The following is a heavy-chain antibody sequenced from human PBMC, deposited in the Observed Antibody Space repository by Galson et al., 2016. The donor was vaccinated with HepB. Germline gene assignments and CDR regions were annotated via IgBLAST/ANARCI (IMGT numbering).Heavy chain of an antibody. J-gene: IGHJ4*02. CDR2: VRSKGNTYAT. D-gene: IGHD3-16*02. Sequence: SLRLSCAASGFTFSGSAIHWVRQASGKGLEWVGRVRSKGNTYATAYAASVRGRFTISRDDSKNTAYLQMNSLKTEDTAIYYCTRFPRRSDPLLDDVWWGQGTLVTVSS. V-gene: IGHV3-73*01. CDR1: GFTFSGSA. CDR3: TRFPRRSDPLLDDVW.